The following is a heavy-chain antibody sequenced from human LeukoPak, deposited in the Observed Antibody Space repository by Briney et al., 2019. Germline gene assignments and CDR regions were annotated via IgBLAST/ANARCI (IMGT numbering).Heavy chain of an antibody. J-gene: IGHJ4*02. Sequence: GGSLRLSCAASGFTFSSYAMSWVRQAPGKGLEWVSAISGSGGSTYYADSVKGRFTISRDNSKNTLYLQMNSLRAEDTAVYYYANPRTTVTTAPGYWGQGTLVTVSS. V-gene: IGHV3-23*01. CDR1: GFTFSSYA. CDR3: ANPRTTVTTAPGY. D-gene: IGHD4-11*01. CDR2: ISGSGGST.